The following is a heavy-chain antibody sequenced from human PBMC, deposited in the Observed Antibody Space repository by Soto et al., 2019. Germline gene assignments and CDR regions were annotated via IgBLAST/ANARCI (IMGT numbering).Heavy chain of an antibody. J-gene: IGHJ4*02. CDR3: WKGGFWLILDY. V-gene: IGHV3-23*01. D-gene: IGHD3-9*01. Sequence: EVQLLESGGGLVQPGGSLRLSCSASGFTFNNYAMTWVRQAPGKGLEWVSGFSGVSGSGDNTYYADSVKGRFTVSRDNSKYTLFLQMNSLGAEDTAVSFCWKGGFWLILDYWGQGIRVAVSS. CDR2: VSGSGDNT. CDR1: GFTFNNYA.